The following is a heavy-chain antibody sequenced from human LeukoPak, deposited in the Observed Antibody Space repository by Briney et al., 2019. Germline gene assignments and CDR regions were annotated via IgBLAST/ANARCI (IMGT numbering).Heavy chain of an antibody. D-gene: IGHD6-19*01. V-gene: IGHV1-18*01. CDR3: ARDRAGSAWYTTFDY. CDR1: GYTFTSFG. J-gene: IGHJ4*02. CDR2: ISTYNGNT. Sequence: GASVKVSCKASGYTFTSFGISWVRQAPGQGLEWMGWISTYNGNTNYAQKLQGRVTMTTDTSTSRVYMDLRSLRSDDTAVYYCARDRAGSAWYTTFDYWGQGTQVTVSS.